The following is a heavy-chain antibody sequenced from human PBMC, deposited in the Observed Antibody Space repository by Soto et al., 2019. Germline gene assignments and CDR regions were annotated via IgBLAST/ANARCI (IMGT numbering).Heavy chain of an antibody. CDR3: ARTSAGGKYYYGMDV. J-gene: IGHJ6*02. Sequence: GESLKISCKGPGYSFTSYWIGWVRQMPGKGLEWMGIIYPGDSDGRYSPSFQGQVTISADKSISTAYLQWSSLKASDTAMYYCARTSAGGKYYYGMDVWGQGTTVTVSS. CDR2: IYPGDSDG. CDR1: GYSFTSYW. V-gene: IGHV5-51*01. D-gene: IGHD6-13*01.